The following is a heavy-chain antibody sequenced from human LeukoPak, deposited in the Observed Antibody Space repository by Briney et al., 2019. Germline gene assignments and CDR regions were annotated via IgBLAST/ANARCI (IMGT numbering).Heavy chain of an antibody. J-gene: IGHJ4*02. CDR2: ISVSSSTI. Sequence: PGGSLRLSCAASGFSFSSYSMNWVCQAPGKGLQWVSYISVSSSTIYYADSVRGRVTISRDNAKNSLYLQMNSLRAEDTALYYCARSGYYGSGSYSDYWGQGTLVTVSS. CDR3: ARSGYYGSGSYSDY. V-gene: IGHV3-48*04. CDR1: GFSFSSYS. D-gene: IGHD3-10*01.